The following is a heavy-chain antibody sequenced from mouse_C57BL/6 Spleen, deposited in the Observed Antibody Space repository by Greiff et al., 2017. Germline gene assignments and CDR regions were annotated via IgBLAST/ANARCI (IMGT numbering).Heavy chain of an antibody. CDR2: ISSGSSTT. J-gene: IGHJ1*03. D-gene: IGHD4-1*01. V-gene: IGHV5-17*01. CDR1: GFTFSDYG. Sequence: EVNVVESGGGLVKPGGSLKLSCAASGFTFSDYGMNWVRQAPEKGLEWVAYISSGSSTTYYADTVKGRFTISRDNAKNTRFLQMTSLRSEDTAMYYCARANWDDRYVDVWGTGTTVTVSS. CDR3: ARANWDDRYVDV.